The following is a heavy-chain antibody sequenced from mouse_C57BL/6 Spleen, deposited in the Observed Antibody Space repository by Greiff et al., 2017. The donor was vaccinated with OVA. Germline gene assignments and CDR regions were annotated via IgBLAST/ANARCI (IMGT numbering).Heavy chain of an antibody. V-gene: IGHV1-85*01. J-gene: IGHJ4*01. CDR2: IYPRDGST. CDR1: GYTFTSYD. Sequence: QVQLQQSGPELVKPGASVKLSCKASGYTFTSYDINWVKQRPGQGLEWIGWIYPRDGSTKYNEKFKGKATLTVDTSSSTAYMELHSLTSEDSAVYFCARRAGSSLGYYAMDYWGQGTSVTVSS. D-gene: IGHD1-1*01. CDR3: ARRAGSSLGYYAMDY.